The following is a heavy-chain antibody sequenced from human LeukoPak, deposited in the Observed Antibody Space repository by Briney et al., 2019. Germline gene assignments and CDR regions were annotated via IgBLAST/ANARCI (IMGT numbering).Heavy chain of an antibody. V-gene: IGHV1-2*02. CDR2: INPNSGGT. CDR3: ASAPGGSGSYYNY. J-gene: IGHJ4*02. CDR1: GYTFTGYY. D-gene: IGHD3-10*01. Sequence: ASVKVSCKASGYTFTGYYMHWGRQAPGQGLEWMGWINPNSGGTNYAQKFQGRVTMTRDTSISTAYMELSRLRSDDTAVYYCASAPGGSGSYYNYWGQGTLVTVSS.